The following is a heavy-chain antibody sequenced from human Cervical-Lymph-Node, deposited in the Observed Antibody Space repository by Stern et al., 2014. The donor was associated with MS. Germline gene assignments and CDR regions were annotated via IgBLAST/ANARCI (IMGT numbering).Heavy chain of an antibody. J-gene: IGHJ6*02. CDR1: GYSFIGYY. CDR3: TRDREYSDRPQGGMDV. CDR2: ISPYSGNT. Sequence: VQLVESGAEVKKPGASVKVSCKASGYSFIGYYMYWVRQAPGQGLEWMGRISPYSGNTNYAQKFQGRVTMTRDTSISTAYMELSSLRSDDTAVYYCTRDREYSDRPQGGMDVWGQGTTVTVSS. D-gene: IGHD4-17*01. V-gene: IGHV1-2*06.